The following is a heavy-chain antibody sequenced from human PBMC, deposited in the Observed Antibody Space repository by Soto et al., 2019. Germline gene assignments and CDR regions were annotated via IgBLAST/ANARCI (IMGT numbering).Heavy chain of an antibody. D-gene: IGHD2-15*01. CDR1: GYIFSTHG. CDR3: ARVQIVVVVGGTPADY. CDR2: INPYNGKT. Sequence: QVQLEQSGAEVKKSGASVKVSCKASGYIFSTHGINWVRQAPGQGLEWMGWINPYNGKTNYAQKFQGRFTMTTETSRKTAYMELRSLRSDDTAVYYCARVQIVVVVGGTPADYWGQGTLVTVSS. J-gene: IGHJ4*02. V-gene: IGHV1-18*01.